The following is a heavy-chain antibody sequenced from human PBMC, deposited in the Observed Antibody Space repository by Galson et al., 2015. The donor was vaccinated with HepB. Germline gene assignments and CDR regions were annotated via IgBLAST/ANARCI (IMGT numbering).Heavy chain of an antibody. V-gene: IGHV1-69*13. CDR2: ITPLFGSA. Sequence: SVKVSCKASGVTFSSYAISWLRQAPGQGLEWMGGITPLFGSANYAQKLQGRVTITADESTSTTYMELRSLRSEDTALYYCARQHDTRGYYAYWGQGTLVTVSS. CDR1: GVTFSSYA. J-gene: IGHJ4*02. CDR3: ARQHDTRGYYAY. D-gene: IGHD3-22*01.